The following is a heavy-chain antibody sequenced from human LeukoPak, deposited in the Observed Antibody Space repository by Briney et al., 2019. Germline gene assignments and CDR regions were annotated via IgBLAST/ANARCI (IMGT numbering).Heavy chain of an antibody. CDR2: INHSGST. Sequence: SETLSLTCAVCGGSFSGYYWSWIRQPPGKGLEWIGEINHSGSTNYNPSLKSRVTISVDTSKNQFSLKLSSVTAADTAVYYCAREKIRFLEWLPYYYYGMDVWGQGTTVTVSS. J-gene: IGHJ6*02. CDR3: AREKIRFLEWLPYYYYGMDV. CDR1: GGSFSGYY. V-gene: IGHV4-34*01. D-gene: IGHD3-3*01.